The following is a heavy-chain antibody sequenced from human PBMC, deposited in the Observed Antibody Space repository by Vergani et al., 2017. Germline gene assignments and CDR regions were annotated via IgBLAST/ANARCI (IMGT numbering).Heavy chain of an antibody. CDR1: GFTLSSYS. D-gene: IGHD3-22*01. Sequence: EVQLLESGGGLVKPGGSLRLSCAASGFTLSSYSMNWVRQAPGKGLEWVSSISSSSSYIYYADSVKGRFTISRDNAKNSLYLQMNSLRAEDTAVYYCAGGLPYYYDSSGYSDYWGQGTLVTVSS. V-gene: IGHV3-21*01. CDR3: AGGLPYYYDSSGYSDY. J-gene: IGHJ4*02. CDR2: ISSSSSYI.